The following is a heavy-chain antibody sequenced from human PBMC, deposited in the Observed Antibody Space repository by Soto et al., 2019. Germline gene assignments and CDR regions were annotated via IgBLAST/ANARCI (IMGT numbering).Heavy chain of an antibody. V-gene: IGHV3-9*01. CDR1: GFTFSDYA. CDR3: AKESSNWSHGGRVFDP. J-gene: IGHJ5*02. CDR2: ISWNTSAV. Sequence: ELQLVESGGGLVQPGRSLTLSCAASGFTFSDYALHWVRQAPGKGLEWVSGISWNTSAVGYADSVKGRFTISRDNAKNSLYLQMSSLRAEDTAFSYCAKESSNWSHGGRVFDPWGQGTLVSVSS. D-gene: IGHD1-1*01.